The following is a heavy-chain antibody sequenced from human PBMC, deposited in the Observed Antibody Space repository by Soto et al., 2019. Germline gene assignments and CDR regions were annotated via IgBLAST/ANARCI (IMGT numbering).Heavy chain of an antibody. J-gene: IGHJ6*02. CDR3: ARIYSIAARYYYYGMDV. CDR2: INHSGST. D-gene: IGHD6-6*01. Sequence: SETLSLTCAVYGGSFSGYYWSWIRQPPGKGLEWIGEINHSGSTNYNPSLKSRVTISVDTSKNQFSLKLSSVTAADTAVYYCARIYSIAARYYYYGMDVWGQGTTVTVSS. V-gene: IGHV4-34*01. CDR1: GGSFSGYY.